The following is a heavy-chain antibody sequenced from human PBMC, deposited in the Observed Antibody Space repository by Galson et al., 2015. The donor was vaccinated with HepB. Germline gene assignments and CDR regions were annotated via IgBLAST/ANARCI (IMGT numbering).Heavy chain of an antibody. CDR3: ARHKIAPNIAVAGTEFDY. Sequence: ETLSLTCTVSGGSISSSSYYWGWIRQPPGKGLEWIGSIYYSGSTYYNPSLKSRVTISVDTSKNQFSLKLSSVTAADTAVYYCARHKIAPNIAVAGTEFDYWGQGTLVTVSS. CDR2: IYYSGST. V-gene: IGHV4-39*01. D-gene: IGHD6-19*01. J-gene: IGHJ4*02. CDR1: GGSISSSSYY.